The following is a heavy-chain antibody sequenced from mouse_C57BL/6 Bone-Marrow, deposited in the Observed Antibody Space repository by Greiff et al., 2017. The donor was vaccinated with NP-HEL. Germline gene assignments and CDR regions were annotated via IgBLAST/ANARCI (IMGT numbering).Heavy chain of an antibody. D-gene: IGHD1-1*01. Sequence: EVKLMESGGGLVKPGGSLKLSCAASGFTFSDYGMHWVRQAPEKGLEWVAYISSGSSTIYYADTVKGRFTISRDNATNTLFLQMTSLRSEDTAMYYCARGSSSYLYYYAMDYWGQGTSVTVSS. V-gene: IGHV5-17*01. CDR3: ARGSSSYLYYYAMDY. CDR1: GFTFSDYG. J-gene: IGHJ4*01. CDR2: ISSGSSTI.